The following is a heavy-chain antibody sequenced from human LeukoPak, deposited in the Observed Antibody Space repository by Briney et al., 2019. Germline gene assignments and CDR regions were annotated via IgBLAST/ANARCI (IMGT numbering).Heavy chain of an antibody. V-gene: IGHV3-23*01. CDR1: GFTFSSHA. CDR2: ISGSGGDT. J-gene: IGHJ4*02. CDR3: AKTTTGYSSGRYPGWPVDY. D-gene: IGHD6-19*01. Sequence: GGSLRLSCAASGFTFSSHALYWVPEAPGKGLEWGSGISGSGGDTYYADSVKGRFTISRDNSKNMVYLQMNSLSTEDTAVYYCAKTTTGYSSGRYPGWPVDYWGQGTLVTVSS.